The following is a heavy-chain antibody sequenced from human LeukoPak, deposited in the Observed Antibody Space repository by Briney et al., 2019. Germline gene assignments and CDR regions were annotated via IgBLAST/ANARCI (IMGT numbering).Heavy chain of an antibody. CDR3: AREAGTPYYYYGMDV. V-gene: IGHV4-4*07. D-gene: IGHD1-1*01. J-gene: IGHJ6*02. CDR2: IYTSGST. CDR1: GGSISSYY. Sequence: SSETLSLTCTVSGGSISSYYWSWIRQPAGKGLEWIGRIYTSGSTDYNPSLKSRVTMSVDTSKNQFSLKLSSVTAADTAVYYCAREAGTPYYYYGMDVWGQGTTVTVSS.